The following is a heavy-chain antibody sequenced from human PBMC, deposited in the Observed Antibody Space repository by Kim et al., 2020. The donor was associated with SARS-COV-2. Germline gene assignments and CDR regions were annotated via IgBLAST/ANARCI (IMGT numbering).Heavy chain of an antibody. Sequence: GGSLRLSCAASGFTFDDYSMRWVRQAPGKGLEWVSGISWNSGSIGYADSVKGRFTISRDSAKNSLYLQMNSLRVEDTAFYYCARGGFYGSNDAFDIWGQGTMVTVSS. V-gene: IGHV3-9*01. CDR1: GFTFDDYS. D-gene: IGHD3-10*01. CDR2: ISWNSGSI. J-gene: IGHJ3*02. CDR3: ARGGFYGSNDAFDI.